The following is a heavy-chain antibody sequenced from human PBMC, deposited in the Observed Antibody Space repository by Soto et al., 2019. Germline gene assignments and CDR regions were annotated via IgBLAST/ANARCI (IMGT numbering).Heavy chain of an antibody. CDR3: GKDGTRHSTLSGWFDY. CDR1: GFTLSGYA. D-gene: IGHD6-19*01. J-gene: IGHJ4*02. V-gene: IGHV3-23*01. Sequence: GGSLRLSCAASGFTLSGYAMSWVRQAPGKGLEWVSGIAGVEESTYYGASVKGRFTLSRDNSKNTLYLQINSLSVKDTAIYYCGKDGTRHSTLSGWFDYSGQVTTVTVSS. CDR2: IAGVEEST.